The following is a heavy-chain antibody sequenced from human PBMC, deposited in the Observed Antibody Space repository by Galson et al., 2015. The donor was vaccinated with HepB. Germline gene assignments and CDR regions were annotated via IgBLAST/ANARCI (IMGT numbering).Heavy chain of an antibody. D-gene: IGHD6-19*01. V-gene: IGHV3-30*03. Sequence: ALRLSCGASGFTFRNFGMHWGRQAPGKGLEWVAVMSYDGSYIFYEDSVKGRFTISRDNSKNTLYLQMDSLAPEDTAVYYCAADSRGQWTVRDPCYWGQGTLVTVSS. CDR3: AADSRGQWTVRDPCY. CDR2: MSYDGSYI. J-gene: IGHJ4*02. CDR1: GFTFRNFG.